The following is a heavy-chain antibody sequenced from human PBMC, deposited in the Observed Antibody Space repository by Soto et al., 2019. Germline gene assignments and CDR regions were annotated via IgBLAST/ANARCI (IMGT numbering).Heavy chain of an antibody. CDR3: AKDTYYYDRSGYYTYDH. CDR2: VSYDGSNK. CDR1: GFTFNSFG. J-gene: IGHJ4*02. D-gene: IGHD3-22*01. V-gene: IGHV3-30*18. Sequence: GGSLRLSCEASGFTFNSFGMHWVRQAPGKGLEWVASVSYDGSNKHYGDSVKGRFTISRDNSRNTLDLQMNSLRAEDTAVYYCAKDTYYYDRSGYYTYDHWGQGTQVTVSS.